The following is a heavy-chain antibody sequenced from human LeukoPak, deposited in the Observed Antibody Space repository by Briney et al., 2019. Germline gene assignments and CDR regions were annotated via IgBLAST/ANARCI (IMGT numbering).Heavy chain of an antibody. V-gene: IGHV3-15*01. CDR3: TTDAYYGDYVKVNDY. CDR2: IKSKTDGGTT. J-gene: IGHJ4*02. D-gene: IGHD4-17*01. Sequence: GGSLRLSCAASGFTFSNAWMSWVRQAPGKGLEWVGRIKSKTDGGTTDYAAPVKGRFTISRDDSKDTLYLQMNSLKTEDTAVYYCTTDAYYGDYVKVNDYWGQGTLVTVSS. CDR1: GFTFSNAW.